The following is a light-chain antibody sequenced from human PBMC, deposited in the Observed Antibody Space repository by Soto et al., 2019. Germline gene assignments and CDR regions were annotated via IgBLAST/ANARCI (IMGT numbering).Light chain of an antibody. CDR3: QQSYSISET. CDR1: QSISSS. J-gene: IGKJ1*01. CDR2: TAS. Sequence: DIQMTQSPSSLSASVGDRVTITCRASQSISSSLNWYQQKPGKAPNLLIYTASNLQSGVPSRFSGSGSGTDFTLTISSLQPEDFATYYCQQSYSISETFGQGTKVEIK. V-gene: IGKV1-39*01.